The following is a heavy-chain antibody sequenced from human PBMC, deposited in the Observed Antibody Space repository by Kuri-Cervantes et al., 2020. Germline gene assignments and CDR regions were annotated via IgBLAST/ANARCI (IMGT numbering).Heavy chain of an antibody. CDR3: ASGTELLWFGDYYYGMDV. V-gene: IGHV3-7*01. D-gene: IGHD3-10*01. CDR1: GFTFSSYG. CDR2: IKQDGSEK. Sequence: GGSLRLSCAASGFTFSSYGMHWVRQAPGKGLEWVANIKQDGSEKYYVDSVKGRFTISRDNAKNSLHLQMNSLRAEDTAVYYCASGTELLWFGDYYYGMDVWGQGTTVTVSS. J-gene: IGHJ6*02.